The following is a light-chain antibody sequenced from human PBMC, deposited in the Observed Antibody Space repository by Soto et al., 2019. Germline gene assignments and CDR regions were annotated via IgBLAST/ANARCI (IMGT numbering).Light chain of an antibody. Sequence: DIQMTQSPPTLSASVGDRVTITCRASQSISIWLAWYQQKPGKAPKLLIYKASSLEYGVPSRFSGSGSGTEFTLTISSLQPDDFATYHCQQYNSFPRTFGGGTKVDIK. CDR1: QSISIW. V-gene: IGKV1-5*03. CDR3: QQYNSFPRT. J-gene: IGKJ4*01. CDR2: KAS.